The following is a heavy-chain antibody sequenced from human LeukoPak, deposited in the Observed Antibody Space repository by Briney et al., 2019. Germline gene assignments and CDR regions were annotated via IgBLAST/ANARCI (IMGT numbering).Heavy chain of an antibody. CDR1: GGSFSGYY. J-gene: IGHJ5*02. CDR3: ARGKGYCSSTSCYSRRFWFDP. Sequence: SETLSLTCAVYGGSFSGYYWSWNRQPPGKGLEWIGEINHSGSTNYNPSLKSRVTISVDTSKNQFSLKLSSVTAADTAVFYCARGKGYCSSTSCYSRRFWFDPWGQGTLVTVSS. D-gene: IGHD2-2*01. V-gene: IGHV4-34*01. CDR2: INHSGST.